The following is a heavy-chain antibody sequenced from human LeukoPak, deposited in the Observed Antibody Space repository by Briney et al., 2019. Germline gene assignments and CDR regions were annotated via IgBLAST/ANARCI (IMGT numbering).Heavy chain of an antibody. CDR1: KYTLTELS. V-gene: IGHV1-24*01. D-gene: IGHD1-26*01. J-gene: IGHJ3*01. Sequence: GASMKVSCKVSKYTLTELSMHWLRQAPGKGLEWMGGFDPEHGKTVYAQMFQGRVTMTEDTSTGTAYMELRSLRSEDTAVYYCATEDFDGIVGPIDSFDVWGQGTMVTVSS. CDR3: ATEDFDGIVGPIDSFDV. CDR2: FDPEHGKT.